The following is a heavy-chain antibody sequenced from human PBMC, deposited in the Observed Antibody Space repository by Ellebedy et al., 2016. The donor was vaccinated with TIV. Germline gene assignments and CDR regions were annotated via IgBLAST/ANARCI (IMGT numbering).Heavy chain of an antibody. J-gene: IGHJ4*02. V-gene: IGHV3-23*01. CDR2: ISGSGGST. Sequence: PGGSLRLSCAASGFTFSSYAMSWVRQAPGKGLEWVSEISGSGGSTYYVDTLKGRFTISRDNSKNTLYVQMNRLSAEDTAVYYCAKGSVGNSIPLDYWGQGTLVTVSS. CDR3: AKGSVGNSIPLDY. CDR1: GFTFSSYA. D-gene: IGHD2-15*01.